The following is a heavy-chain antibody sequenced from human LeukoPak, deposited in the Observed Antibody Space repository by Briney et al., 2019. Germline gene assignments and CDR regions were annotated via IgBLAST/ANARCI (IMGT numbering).Heavy chain of an antibody. D-gene: IGHD1-26*01. V-gene: IGHV3-11*04. Sequence: PGGSLRLSCAASGFTFSDYYMTWIRQAPGKGLEWVSYISSSGSTMYYADSVKGRFTISRDNAKNSLYLQMNSLRAEDTAVYYCARVRESRVGREDYWGQGTLVTVSS. J-gene: IGHJ4*02. CDR3: ARVRESRVGREDY. CDR2: ISSSGSTM. CDR1: GFTFSDYY.